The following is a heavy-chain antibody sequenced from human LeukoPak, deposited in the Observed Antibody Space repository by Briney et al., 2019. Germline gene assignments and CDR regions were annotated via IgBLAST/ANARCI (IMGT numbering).Heavy chain of an antibody. CDR2: IRNKANSYTR. V-gene: IGHV3-72*01. CDR3: ARAGYCSGGSCYDAFHI. J-gene: IGHJ3*02. Sequence: GGSLRLSCAASGFTFSDHYMAWVRQAPGKGLEWVGRIRNKANSYTREYAASVKGRFTISRDDSKNSLYLQMNSLKTEDTAVFYCARAGYCSGGSCYDAFHIWGQGTMVTVSS. D-gene: IGHD2-15*01. CDR1: GFTFSDHY.